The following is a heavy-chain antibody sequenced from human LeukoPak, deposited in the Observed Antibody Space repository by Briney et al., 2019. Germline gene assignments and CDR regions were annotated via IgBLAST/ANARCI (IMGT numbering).Heavy chain of an antibody. D-gene: IGHD1-14*01. CDR1: GYSFSTYW. CDR3: ARRAEAAEYFHH. J-gene: IGHJ1*01. Sequence: EESLKISCKGSGYSFSTYWIGWVRQMPGKGLEWMGSIYPGDSDTRYSPSFQGQVTISADKSISTAYLQWSSLKASDTAMYYCARRAEAAEYFHHWGQGTLVTVSS. V-gene: IGHV5-51*01. CDR2: IYPGDSDT.